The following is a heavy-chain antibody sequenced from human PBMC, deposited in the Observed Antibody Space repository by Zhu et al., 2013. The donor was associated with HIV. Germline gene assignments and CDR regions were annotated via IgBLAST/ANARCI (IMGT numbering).Heavy chain of an antibody. CDR2: IYYSGST. V-gene: IGHV4-59*08. J-gene: IGHJ6*03. CDR1: GGSISSYY. CDR3: ARLPNPYYYYYMDV. Sequence: QVQLQESGPGTGEAFRRPLSLTCTVSGGSISSYYWSWIRQPPGKGLEWIGYIYYSGSTDYNPSLKTRVTISVDTSKNQFSLKLSSVTAADTAVYYCARLPNPYYYYYMDVWGKGTTVTVSS.